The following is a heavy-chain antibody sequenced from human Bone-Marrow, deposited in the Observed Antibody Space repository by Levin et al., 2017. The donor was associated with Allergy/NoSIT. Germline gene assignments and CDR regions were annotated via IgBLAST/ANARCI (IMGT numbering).Heavy chain of an antibody. V-gene: IGHV3-33*01. CDR3: ARDWGGYSYVRNWFDP. CDR2: IWYDGSNK. D-gene: IGHD5-18*01. J-gene: IGHJ5*02. Sequence: PGGSLRLSCAASGFTFSSYGMHWVRQAPGKGLEWVAVIWYDGSNKYYADSVKGRFTISRDNSKNTLYLQMNSLRAEDTAVYYCARDWGGYSYVRNWFDPWGQGTLVTVSS. CDR1: GFTFSSYG.